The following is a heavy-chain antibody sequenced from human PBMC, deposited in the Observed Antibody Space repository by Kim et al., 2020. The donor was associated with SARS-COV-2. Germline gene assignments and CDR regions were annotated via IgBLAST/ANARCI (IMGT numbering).Heavy chain of an antibody. V-gene: IGHV3-23*01. CDR3: AKDRGGYCSGGSCYSRY. D-gene: IGHD2-15*01. J-gene: IGHJ4*02. Sequence: VKGRFTISRANSKNTLYLQINSLRAEDTAVYYCAKDRGGYCSGGSCYSRYWGQGTLVTVSS.